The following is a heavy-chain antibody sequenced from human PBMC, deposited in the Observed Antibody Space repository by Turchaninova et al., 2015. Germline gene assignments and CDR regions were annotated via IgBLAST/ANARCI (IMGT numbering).Heavy chain of an antibody. Sequence: EVQLVESGGGLVQPGGSLRLSCAASGFTFSSYWMSGVRQAPGKGLEWVEKIKEEGSDKYDVDSVKGRFTSSREHAKNSLYLQMDSLRVEDTAVYYCARDWNGSGRGMDVWGKGTTVTVSS. J-gene: IGHJ6*04. CDR3: ARDWNGSGRGMDV. CDR2: IKEEGSDK. CDR1: GFTFSSYW. V-gene: IGHV3-7*01. D-gene: IGHD3-10*01.